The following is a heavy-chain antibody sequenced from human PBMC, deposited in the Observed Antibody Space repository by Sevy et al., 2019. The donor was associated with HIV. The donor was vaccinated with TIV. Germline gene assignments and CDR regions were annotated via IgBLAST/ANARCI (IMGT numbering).Heavy chain of an antibody. J-gene: IGHJ6*02. CDR3: ARNLPSDSSSWPYYYYGMDV. D-gene: IGHD6-13*01. V-gene: IGHV1-2*02. Sequence: ASVKVSCKACGYTFTGYYMHWVRQAPGQGLEWMGWINPNSGGTNYAQKFQGRVTMTRDTSISTAYMKLSRLRSDDTAVYYWARNLPSDSSSWPYYYYGMDVWGQGTTVTVSS. CDR2: INPNSGGT. CDR1: GYTFTGYY.